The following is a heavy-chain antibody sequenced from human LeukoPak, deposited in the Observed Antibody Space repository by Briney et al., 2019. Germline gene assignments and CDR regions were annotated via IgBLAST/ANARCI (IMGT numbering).Heavy chain of an antibody. CDR1: GGSISSYY. CDR2: IYYSGST. CDR3: AGQDTTYYYGSGSYPFDI. D-gene: IGHD3-10*01. V-gene: IGHV4-59*08. Sequence: SETLSLTCTVSGGSISSYYWSWIRQPPGKGLEWIGYIYYSGSTNYNPSLKSRVTISVDTSKNQFSLKLSSVTAADTAVYYCAGQDTTYYYGSGSYPFDIWGQGTMVTVSS. J-gene: IGHJ3*02.